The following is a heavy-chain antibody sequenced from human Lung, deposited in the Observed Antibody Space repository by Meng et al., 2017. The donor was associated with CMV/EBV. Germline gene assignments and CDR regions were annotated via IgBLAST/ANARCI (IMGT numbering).Heavy chain of an antibody. CDR3: ARATVPHISSIDC. CDR2: IYHSGSS. CDR1: GGSVSSNYHY. J-gene: IGHJ4*02. D-gene: IGHD4-17*01. Sequence: TVCGGSVSSNYHYWTWIRQPPGKGLEWIGYIYHSGSSYYNPSLRSRVSMSVDTSKNQFSLKVSSLTAADTAVYYCARATVPHISSIDCWGQGTLVTVSS. V-gene: IGHV4-30-4*01.